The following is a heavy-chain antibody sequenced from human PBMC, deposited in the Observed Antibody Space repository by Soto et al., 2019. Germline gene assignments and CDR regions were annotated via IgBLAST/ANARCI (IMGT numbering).Heavy chain of an antibody. CDR1: GGSISSSSYY. CDR2: IYYSGST. D-gene: IGHD2-8*01. V-gene: IGHV4-39*01. J-gene: IGHJ4*02. Sequence: QLQLQESGPGLVKPSETLSLTCTVSGGSISSSSYYWGWIRQPPGKGLECIGSIYYSGSTYYNPSLKSRVPMSVDTSKNHFSLKLSSVTAADTAVYYCATFTHLLCPNNACYQDCWGQGSLFTDSS. CDR3: ATFTHLLCPNNACYQDC.